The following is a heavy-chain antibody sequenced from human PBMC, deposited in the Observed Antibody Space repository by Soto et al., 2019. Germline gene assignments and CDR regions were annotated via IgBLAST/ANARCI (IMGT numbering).Heavy chain of an antibody. V-gene: IGHV3-23*01. CDR1: GFTFSTYT. CDR3: AKAREVTLVRISLAH. Sequence: GGSLRLSCAASGFTFSTYTMTWVRQAPGKGLEWVSSVGGSGGGTYYADSVKGRFTISRDDSKNTLYLQMNSLRAEDTALYYCAKAREVTLVRISLAHWGQRTKFAISS. D-gene: IGHD3-10*01. CDR2: VGGSGGGT. J-gene: IGHJ4*02.